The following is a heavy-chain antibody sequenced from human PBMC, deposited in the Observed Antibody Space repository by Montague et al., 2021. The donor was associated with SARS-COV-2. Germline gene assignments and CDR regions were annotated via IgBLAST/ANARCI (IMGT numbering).Heavy chain of an antibody. Sequence: SETLSLTCTVSGGSISSSCYYWGWIREPPGKGLEGIGGIYDSGSTYYNPSLKSRVTISVDTSKNQFSLTLSSVTAAATAVYDCARLNFRITIFGVVRSRVFDYWGQGTLVTVSS. CDR1: GGSISSSCYY. CDR2: IYDSGST. CDR3: ARLNFRITIFGVVRSRVFDY. J-gene: IGHJ4*02. D-gene: IGHD3-3*01. V-gene: IGHV4-39*01.